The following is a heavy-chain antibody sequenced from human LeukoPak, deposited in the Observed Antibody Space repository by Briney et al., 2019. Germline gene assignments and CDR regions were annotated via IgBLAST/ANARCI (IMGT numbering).Heavy chain of an antibody. D-gene: IGHD4-17*01. Sequence: GGSLRLSCGGSGFTLSDYEMNWVRQTPGKGLEWVSYISSSGSLYYADSVTGRFTISRDNAKNSLYLHMNSLRAEDTAVYYCAINPDYGDYIDAFHIWGQGTMVTVSS. CDR2: ISSSGSL. V-gene: IGHV3-48*03. J-gene: IGHJ3*02. CDR3: AINPDYGDYIDAFHI. CDR1: GFTLSDYE.